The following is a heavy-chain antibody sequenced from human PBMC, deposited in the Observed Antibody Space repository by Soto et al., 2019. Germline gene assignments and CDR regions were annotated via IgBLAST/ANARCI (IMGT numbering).Heavy chain of an antibody. J-gene: IGHJ3*01. D-gene: IGHD3-3*01. CDR3: GGGGRVGVAASAAFDL. V-gene: IGHV1-2*05. Sequence: QLHLVQSGAVVMKPGASVTVSCSASGYPVTAYYMHWVRQAPGRGLERMGGINPATGAAKYTQTFQSGVIMTRDSSTRTVFMEPNGPTSDATVVFYCGGGGRVGVAASAAFDLWGQGTVVTVSS. CDR1: GYPVTAYY. CDR2: INPATGAA.